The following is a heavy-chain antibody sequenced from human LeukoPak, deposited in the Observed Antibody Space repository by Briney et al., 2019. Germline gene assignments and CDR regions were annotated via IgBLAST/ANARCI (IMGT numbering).Heavy chain of an antibody. CDR1: GFTFSSYG. Sequence: PGGSLRLSCAASGFTFSSYGMHWVRQAPGKGLEWVAVISYDGSNKYYADSVKGRFTISRDNSKNTLYLQMNSLRAEDTAVYYCAKDANYDILTGYYYFDYWGQGTLVTVSS. V-gene: IGHV3-30*18. CDR3: AKDANYDILTGYYYFDY. D-gene: IGHD3-9*01. CDR2: ISYDGSNK. J-gene: IGHJ4*02.